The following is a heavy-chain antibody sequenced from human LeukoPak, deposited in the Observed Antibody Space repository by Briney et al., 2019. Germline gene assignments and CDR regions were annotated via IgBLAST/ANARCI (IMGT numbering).Heavy chain of an antibody. CDR3: AAGVFDY. CDR2: ISNNSSII. D-gene: IGHD3-10*01. V-gene: IGHV3-48*04. Sequence: GSLRLSCVASGIIFSSYTMNWVRQAPGKGLQWVSYISNNSSIIYYADSVKGRFTISRDNAKNSLYLQMDSLRAEDTAVYYCAAGVFDYWGQGSLVTVSS. J-gene: IGHJ4*02. CDR1: GIIFSSYT.